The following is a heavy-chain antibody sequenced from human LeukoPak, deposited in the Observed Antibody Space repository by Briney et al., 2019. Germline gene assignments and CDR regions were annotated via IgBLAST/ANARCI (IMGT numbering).Heavy chain of an antibody. CDR3: SRELWGSETNPNYYYMDV. CDR1: GGTFSSYA. D-gene: IGHD7-27*01. Sequence: WASVKVSCKASGGTFSSYAISWVRQAPGHGLDWMGGIIPIFGTANYAQKFQGRVTITADESTSTAYMELSSLRSEDTAVYYCSRELWGSETNPNYYYMDVWGKGTTVTVSS. V-gene: IGHV1-69*13. CDR2: IIPIFGTA. J-gene: IGHJ6*03.